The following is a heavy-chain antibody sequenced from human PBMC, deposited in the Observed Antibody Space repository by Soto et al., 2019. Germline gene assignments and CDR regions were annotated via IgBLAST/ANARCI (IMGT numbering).Heavy chain of an antibody. CDR3: AGGDKVATTLLYYYYGMDV. D-gene: IGHD5-12*01. CDR2: INAGNGNT. J-gene: IGHJ6*02. CDR1: GYTFTSYA. Sequence: QVQLVQSGAEVKKPGASVKVSCKASGYTFTSYAMHWVRQAPGQRLEWMGWINAGNGNTKYSQKFQGRVTITRDTTASQAYKEVSRLRTENTAGDYCAGGDKVATTLLYYYYGMDVWGQGTTVTVSS. V-gene: IGHV1-3*01.